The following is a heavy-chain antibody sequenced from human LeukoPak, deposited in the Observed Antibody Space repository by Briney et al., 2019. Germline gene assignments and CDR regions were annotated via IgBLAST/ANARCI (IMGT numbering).Heavy chain of an antibody. J-gene: IGHJ6*03. V-gene: IGHV4-59*01. CDR2: IYYSGST. D-gene: IGHD3-16*01. CDR1: GGSISSYY. CDR3: ARETSQKGAHYMDV. Sequence: PSETLSLTCTVSGGSISSYYWSWIRQPPGKGLEWIGYIYYSGSTNYNPSLKSRVTISVDTSKNQFSLKLSSVTDADTAVYYCARETSQKGAHYMDVWGKGTTVTISS.